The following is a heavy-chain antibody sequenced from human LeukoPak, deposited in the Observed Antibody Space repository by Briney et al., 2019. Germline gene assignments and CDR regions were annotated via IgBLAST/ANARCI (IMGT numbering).Heavy chain of an antibody. J-gene: IGHJ4*02. CDR2: IYSGGST. CDR3: VKDNPLDY. D-gene: IGHD1-14*01. CDR1: GFTVSSNY. Sequence: GGSLRLSCAASGFTVSSNYMSWVRQAPGKGLEWVSVIYSGGSTYYADSMEGRFTISRDNSKNTLYLHINSLRPEDTALYYCVKDNPLDYWGQGTLVIVSS. V-gene: IGHV3-53*05.